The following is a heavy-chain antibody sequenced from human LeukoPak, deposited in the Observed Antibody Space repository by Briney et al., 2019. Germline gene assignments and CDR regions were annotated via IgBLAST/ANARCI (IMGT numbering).Heavy chain of an antibody. CDR3: ATDRSSIAARPH. J-gene: IGHJ4*02. D-gene: IGHD6-6*01. CDR1: GFPFSSYW. Sequence: GGSLRLSCAASGFPFSSYWMHWVRHAPGKGLVWVSRINNDASNTNYADSVKGRFTISRDNAKNTLYLQMNSLRAEDTAVYYCATDRSSIAARPHWGQGTLVTVSS. CDR2: INNDASNT. V-gene: IGHV3-74*01.